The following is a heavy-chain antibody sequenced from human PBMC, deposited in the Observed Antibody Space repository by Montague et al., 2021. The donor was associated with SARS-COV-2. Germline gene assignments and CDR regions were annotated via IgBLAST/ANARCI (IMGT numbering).Heavy chain of an antibody. J-gene: IGHJ6*02. CDR1: GGSFSGYY. Sequence: SETLSLTCAVYGGSFSGYYWSWIRQPPGKGLEWIGEINRSGSTNCNPSLKSRVTISVDTSKNQFSLKLSSVTAADTAVYYCARVRAVPAAMRIFSLGRSYYGMDVWGQGTTVTVSS. CDR3: ARVRAVPAAMRIFSLGRSYYGMDV. V-gene: IGHV4-34*01. D-gene: IGHD2-2*01. CDR2: INRSGST.